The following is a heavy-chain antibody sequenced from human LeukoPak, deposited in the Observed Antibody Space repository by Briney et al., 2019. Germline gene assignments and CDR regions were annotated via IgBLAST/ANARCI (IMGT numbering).Heavy chain of an antibody. V-gene: IGHV1-46*01. CDR2: INPSGGTT. J-gene: IGHJ4*02. CDR1: GYTFTSYY. D-gene: IGHD3-22*01. CDR3: ARVLPYYDSSGYYGVFDY. Sequence: ASVKVSCKASGYTFTSYYMHWVRQAPGQGLEWMGIINPSGGTTIYAQKFQGRVTMTRDTSTSTVYMELSSLRSEDTAVYYCARVLPYYDSSGYYGVFDYWAREPWSPSPQ.